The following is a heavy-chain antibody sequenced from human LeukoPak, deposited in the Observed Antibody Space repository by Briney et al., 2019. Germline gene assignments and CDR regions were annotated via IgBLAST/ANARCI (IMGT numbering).Heavy chain of an antibody. J-gene: IGHJ3*02. V-gene: IGHV3-13*01. CDR3: TRRYSTRYTFDM. D-gene: IGHD5-12*01. Sequence: GGSLRLSCVASGFTFSEYDMHWVRQATGKDLEWVAGINTASDTFYPGSMKRRFTISRENANNSVYLQMNSLRAGDTAVYYCTRRYSTRYTFDMWGQGTMVTVSS. CDR1: GFTFSEYD. CDR2: INTASDT.